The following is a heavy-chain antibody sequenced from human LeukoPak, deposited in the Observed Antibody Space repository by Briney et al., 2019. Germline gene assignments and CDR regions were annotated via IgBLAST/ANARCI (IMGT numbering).Heavy chain of an antibody. J-gene: IGHJ4*01. D-gene: IGHD3-22*01. CDR2: ISYDGSNK. CDR1: GFTFSSYG. Sequence: GGSLRLSCAASGFTFSSYGMHWVRQAPGKGLEWVAVISYDGSNKYCADSVKGRFTISRDNSKNTLYLQMNSLRAEDTAVYYCAKSPNYYDSSGYPFDYWGQGTLVTVSS. CDR3: AKSPNYYDSSGYPFDY. V-gene: IGHV3-30*18.